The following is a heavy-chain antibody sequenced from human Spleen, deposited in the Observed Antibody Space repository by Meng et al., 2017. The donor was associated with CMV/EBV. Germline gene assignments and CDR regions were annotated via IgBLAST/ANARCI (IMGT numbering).Heavy chain of an antibody. Sequence: SETLSITCTVSGGSISSSSYYWGWIRQPPGKGLEWIGSIYYSGSTYYNPSLKSRVTISVDTSKTQFYLKLSSVTAADTAVYYCARVQGGYYYFDYWGQGTLVTVSS. CDR2: IYYSGST. CDR3: ARVQGGYYYFDY. CDR1: GGSISSSSYY. D-gene: IGHD1-26*01. V-gene: IGHV4-39*07. J-gene: IGHJ4*02.